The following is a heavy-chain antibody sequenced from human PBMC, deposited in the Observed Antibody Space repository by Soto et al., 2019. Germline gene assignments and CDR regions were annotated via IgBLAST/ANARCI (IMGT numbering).Heavy chain of an antibody. CDR1: GGSVSSGSYY. Sequence: SLTLSLTCTVSGGSVSSGSYYRSWIRQPPGKGLEWIGYIYYSGSTNYNPSLKSRVTISVDTSKNQFSLKLSSVTAADTAVYYCARTTSGGNFDYWGQGTLVTVSS. D-gene: IGHD2-15*01. CDR3: ARTTSGGNFDY. V-gene: IGHV4-61*01. J-gene: IGHJ4*02. CDR2: IYYSGST.